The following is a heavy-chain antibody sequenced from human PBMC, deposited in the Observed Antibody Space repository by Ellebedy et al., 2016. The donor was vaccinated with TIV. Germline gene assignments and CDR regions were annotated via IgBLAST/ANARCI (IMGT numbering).Heavy chain of an antibody. CDR2: ISAYKGNT. V-gene: IGHV1-18*01. Sequence: ASVKVSCXASGYTFISYGISWVRQAPGQGLEWMGWISAYKGNTDYAQKFQGRVTMTSDTSTTTAYMELYSLRSDDTAVYYCARDYGYYFDYWGQGTLVTVSS. D-gene: IGHD3-10*01. CDR1: GYTFISYG. J-gene: IGHJ4*02. CDR3: ARDYGYYFDY.